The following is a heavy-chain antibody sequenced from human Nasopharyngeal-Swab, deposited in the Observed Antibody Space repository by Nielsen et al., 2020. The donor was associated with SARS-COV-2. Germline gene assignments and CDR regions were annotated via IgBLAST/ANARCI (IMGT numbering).Heavy chain of an antibody. V-gene: IGHV3-30*18. CDR3: AKDLLRYFDWLSIYYYYGMDV. D-gene: IGHD3-9*01. CDR2: ISYDGSNK. J-gene: IGHJ6*02. Sequence: PGKGLEWVAVISYDGSNKYYADSVKGRFTISRDNSKNTLYLQMNSLRAEDTAVYYCAKDLLRYFDWLSIYYYYGMDVWGQGTTVTVSS.